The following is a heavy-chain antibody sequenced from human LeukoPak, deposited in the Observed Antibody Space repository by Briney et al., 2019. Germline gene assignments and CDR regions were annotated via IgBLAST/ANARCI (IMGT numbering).Heavy chain of an antibody. J-gene: IGHJ3*02. Sequence: GGSLRLSCAASGFTFSTYNMNWVRQAPGKGLEWVSSISSSSSYIYYADSVRGRFTISRDNAKNSLYLQMNSLRAEDTAVYYCARWLGGGWYRNSAFDIWGQGTMVTVSS. CDR2: ISSSSSYI. CDR1: GFTFSTYN. D-gene: IGHD6-19*01. CDR3: ARWLGGGWYRNSAFDI. V-gene: IGHV3-21*01.